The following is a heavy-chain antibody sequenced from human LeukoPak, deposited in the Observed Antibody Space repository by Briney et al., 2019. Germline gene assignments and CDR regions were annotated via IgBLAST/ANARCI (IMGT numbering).Heavy chain of an antibody. D-gene: IGHD3-16*01. Sequence: GGSLRLSCAASGFTFSSYAMHWVRQAPGKGLEWVAVISYDGSNKYYADSVKGRFTISGDNSKNTLYLQMNSLRAEDTAVYYCAREGPYGGFDYWGQGTLVTVSS. V-gene: IGHV3-30-3*01. CDR3: AREGPYGGFDY. CDR1: GFTFSSYA. J-gene: IGHJ4*02. CDR2: ISYDGSNK.